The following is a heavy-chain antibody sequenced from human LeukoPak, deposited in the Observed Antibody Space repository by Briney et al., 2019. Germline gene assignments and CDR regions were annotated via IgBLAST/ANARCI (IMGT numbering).Heavy chain of an antibody. J-gene: IGHJ4*02. V-gene: IGHV3-33*06. Sequence: GGSLRLSCAASGFTFSSYGMHWVRQAPGKGLEWVEVIWYDGSNKYYADSVKGRFTISRDNSKNTLYLQMNSLRAEDTAVYYCAKAAYSGGYLGDYFDYWGQGTLVTVSS. CDR3: AKAAYSGGYLGDYFDY. CDR1: GFTFSSYG. CDR2: IWYDGSNK. D-gene: IGHD1-26*01.